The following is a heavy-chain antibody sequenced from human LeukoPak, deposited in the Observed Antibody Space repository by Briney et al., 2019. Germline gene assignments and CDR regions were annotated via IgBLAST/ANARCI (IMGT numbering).Heavy chain of an antibody. CDR3: ARQEGGIVGPY. Sequence: KTSETLSLTCTVSGGSINSYFWTWIRQPAGKGLEWIGRIYTGGSTNYNPSLRSRVTMSVDTSKNQFSLKLSSVTAADTAVYYCARQEGGIVGPYWGQGTLVTVSS. V-gene: IGHV4-4*07. CDR2: IYTGGST. D-gene: IGHD1-26*01. CDR1: GGSINSYF. J-gene: IGHJ4*02.